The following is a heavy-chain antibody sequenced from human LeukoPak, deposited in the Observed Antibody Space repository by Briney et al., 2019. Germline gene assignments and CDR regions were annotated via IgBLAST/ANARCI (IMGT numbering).Heavy chain of an antibody. D-gene: IGHD3-22*01. V-gene: IGHV3-30-3*01. CDR2: ISYDGSNK. Sequence: GGSLRLSCAASGFTFSSYAMHWVRQAPGKGLEWVAVISYDGSNKYYADSVKGRFTISRDNSKNTLNLQMNSLRAEDTAVYYCAREQYYYDSSGYYFAYYFDYWGQGTLVTVSS. J-gene: IGHJ4*02. CDR3: AREQYYYDSSGYYFAYYFDY. CDR1: GFTFSSYA.